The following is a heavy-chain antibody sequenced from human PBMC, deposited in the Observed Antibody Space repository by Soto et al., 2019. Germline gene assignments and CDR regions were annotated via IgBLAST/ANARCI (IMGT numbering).Heavy chain of an antibody. CDR1: GFTFSSHD. J-gene: IGHJ2*01. V-gene: IGHV3-13*01. D-gene: IGHD6-6*01. CDR3: ARDQLSADGSWFCDL. Sequence: EVQLVESGGGLVQPGGSLRLSCVASGFTFSSHDMHWVRQVPGKGLEWVSGTGTTGDTYYPGSVKGRFIVSKEDAKNSLFIQMNNMRAEDTAVYYCARDQLSADGSWFCDLWGRGTLVTVSS. CDR2: TGTTGDT.